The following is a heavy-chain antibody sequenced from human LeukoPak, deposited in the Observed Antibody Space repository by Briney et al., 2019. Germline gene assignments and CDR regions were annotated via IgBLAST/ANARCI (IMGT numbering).Heavy chain of an antibody. Sequence: PSETLSLTCAVSGGSVSSYFWSRIRQPPGKGLEWIGYISYSGSTNYNPSLKSRVTISVDTSKNQFSLKLSSVTAADTAVYYCARHPWGSYHYYYYYMDVWGKGTTVTVSS. D-gene: IGHD1-26*01. CDR3: ARHPWGSYHYYYYYMDV. V-gene: IGHV4-59*08. J-gene: IGHJ6*03. CDR1: GGSVSSYF. CDR2: ISYSGST.